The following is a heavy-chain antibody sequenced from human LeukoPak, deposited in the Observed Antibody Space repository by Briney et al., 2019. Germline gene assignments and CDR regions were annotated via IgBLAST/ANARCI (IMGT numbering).Heavy chain of an antibody. CDR1: GFTFNRNG. Sequence: PGGSLRLSCAASGFTFNRNGMSWVRQAPGKGLEWVANIEPDGSEKNYVDSVRGRFTISRDNARNSLYLQINSPRAEDTAVYYCASEPSSATGGSYWGQGILVTVSS. CDR2: IEPDGSEK. J-gene: IGHJ4*02. CDR3: ASEPSSATGGSY. D-gene: IGHD1-1*01. V-gene: IGHV3-7*01.